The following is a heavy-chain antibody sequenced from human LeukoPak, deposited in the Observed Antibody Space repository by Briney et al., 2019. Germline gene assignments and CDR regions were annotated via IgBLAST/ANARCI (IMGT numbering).Heavy chain of an antibody. V-gene: IGHV3-7*05. Sequence: GGSLRLSCTTSGFTFSSNWMGWVRQAPAKGLGWVANIKQDGSERYYVDSVRGRFTISRDNAKNSLYLEMNSLRAEDTAVYYCARAGCRGGNCYAALFDYWGQGTLVTVSS. D-gene: IGHD2-15*01. CDR3: ARAGCRGGNCYAALFDY. CDR1: GFTFSSNW. CDR2: IKQDGSER. J-gene: IGHJ4*02.